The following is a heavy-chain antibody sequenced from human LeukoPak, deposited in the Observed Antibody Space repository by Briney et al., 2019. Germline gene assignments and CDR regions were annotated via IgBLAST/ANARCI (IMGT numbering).Heavy chain of an antibody. J-gene: IGHJ4*02. V-gene: IGHV5-10-1*01. D-gene: IGHD1-14*01. Sequence: GESLRISCEGSGYSFSNYWISWVRQMPGKGLEWMGTIDPGDSYTNYSPSFQGHVTISADKSISTAYLQLSSLKASDTAMYYFARHSGRDSFDYWGQGTLVTVSS. CDR2: IDPGDSYT. CDR3: ARHSGRDSFDY. CDR1: GYSFSNYW.